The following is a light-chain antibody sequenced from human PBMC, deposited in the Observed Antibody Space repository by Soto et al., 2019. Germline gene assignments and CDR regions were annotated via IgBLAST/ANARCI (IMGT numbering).Light chain of an antibody. V-gene: IGKV1-5*03. CDR3: QQYNSPMYT. CDR1: QSISSG. Sequence: DIQMTQSPSTLPASVGDRVTITCRASQSISSGLAWYQQKPGKAPKLLIYKASSLESGVPSRFSGSGSGTEFTLTISSLQPDDFATYYCQQYNSPMYTFGQGTKLQIK. CDR2: KAS. J-gene: IGKJ2*01.